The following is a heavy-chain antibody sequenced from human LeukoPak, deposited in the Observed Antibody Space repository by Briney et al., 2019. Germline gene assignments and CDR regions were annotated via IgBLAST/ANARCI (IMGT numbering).Heavy chain of an antibody. D-gene: IGHD1-26*01. CDR1: GFTFSNAW. CDR2: IKSKTDGGTT. Sequence: GGSLRLSCAASGFTFSNAWMSWVRQAPGKGPEWVGRIKSKTDGGTTDYAAPVKGRFTISRDDSKNTLYLQMNSLKTEDTAVYYCTIQVGATTFDYWGQGTLVTVSS. J-gene: IGHJ4*02. CDR3: TIQVGATTFDY. V-gene: IGHV3-15*01.